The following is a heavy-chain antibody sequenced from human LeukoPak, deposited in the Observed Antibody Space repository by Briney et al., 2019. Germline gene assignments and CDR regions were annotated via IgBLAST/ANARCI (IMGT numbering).Heavy chain of an antibody. CDR2: INHSGST. CDR3: ARAWGSTNYYYGMDV. CDR1: GGSFSGYY. D-gene: IGHD7-27*01. Sequence: PSETLSLTCAVYGGSFSGYYWSWIRQPPGKGLEWIGEINHSGSTNYNPSLKSRVTISVDTSKNQFSLKLSSVTAADTAVYYCARAWGSTNYYYGMDVWGQGTTVTVSS. V-gene: IGHV4-34*01. J-gene: IGHJ6*02.